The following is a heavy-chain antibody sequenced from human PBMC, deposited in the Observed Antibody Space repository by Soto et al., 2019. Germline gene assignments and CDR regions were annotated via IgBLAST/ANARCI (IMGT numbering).Heavy chain of an antibody. Sequence: ASVKVSCKASGYTFTGYYMHWVRQAPGQGLEWMGWINPNSGGTNYAQKFQGRVTMTRDTSISTAYMELSRLRSDDTAVYYCARGGGVCPGAVHWRRKRSYYYYYYGMDVWGQGSTVTVSS. V-gene: IGHV1-2*02. J-gene: IGHJ6*02. CDR1: GYTFTGYY. CDR2: INPNSGGT. CDR3: ARGGGVCPGAVHWRRKRSYYYYYYGMDV. D-gene: IGHD2-8*02.